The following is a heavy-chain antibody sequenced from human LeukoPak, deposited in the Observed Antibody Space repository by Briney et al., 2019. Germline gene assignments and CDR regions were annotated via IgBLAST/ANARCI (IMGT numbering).Heavy chain of an antibody. CDR3: ARGRGPYYYYMDV. CDR2: IIPIFGTA. V-gene: IGHV1-69*05. CDR1: GGTFSSYA. Sequence: VASVKVSCKASGGTFSSYAMSWVRQAPGQGLEWMGGIIPIFGTANYAQKFQGRVTITTHESTSTAYMELSSLRSEDTAVYYCARGRGPYYYYMDVWGKGTTVTVSS. J-gene: IGHJ6*03.